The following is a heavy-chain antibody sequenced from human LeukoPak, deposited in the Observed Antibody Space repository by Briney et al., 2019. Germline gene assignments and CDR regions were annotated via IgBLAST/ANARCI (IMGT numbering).Heavy chain of an antibody. CDR3: ARQGTSGYHYLDY. CDR1: GFTFSTYA. V-gene: IGHV3-30*04. CDR2: ISYDGSSK. Sequence: GGSLRLSCAASGFTFSTYAMHWVRQAPGKGLEWVALISYDGSSKYYADSVKGRFTISRGNSKNTLYLQMNSLRAEDTAVYWCARQGTSGYHYLDYWGQGTLVTVSS. D-gene: IGHD3-22*01. J-gene: IGHJ4*02.